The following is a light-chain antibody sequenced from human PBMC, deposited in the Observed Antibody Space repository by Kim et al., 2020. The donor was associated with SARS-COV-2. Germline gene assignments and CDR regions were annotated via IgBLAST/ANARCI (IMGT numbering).Light chain of an antibody. Sequence: VTISCTGSSSNIGAGYDVHWYQQLPGTAPKLLIYGNSNRPSGVPDRFSGSKSGTSASLAITGLQAEDEADYYCQSYDSSLSGYVFGTGTKVTVL. V-gene: IGLV1-40*01. CDR1: SSNIGAGYD. CDR2: GNS. CDR3: QSYDSSLSGYV. J-gene: IGLJ1*01.